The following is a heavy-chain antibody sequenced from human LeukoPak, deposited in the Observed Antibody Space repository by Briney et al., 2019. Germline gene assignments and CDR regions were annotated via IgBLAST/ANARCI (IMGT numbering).Heavy chain of an antibody. Sequence: SETLSLTCTVSGGSISSYYWSWIRQPPGKGLEWIGYIYYSGSTNYNPSLKSRVTISFDTSKNQFSLKLSSVTAADTAVYYCARNYYDSSGYWFDPWGQGTLVTVSS. CDR2: IYYSGST. V-gene: IGHV4-59*01. CDR3: ARNYYDSSGYWFDP. D-gene: IGHD3-22*01. J-gene: IGHJ5*02. CDR1: GGSISSYY.